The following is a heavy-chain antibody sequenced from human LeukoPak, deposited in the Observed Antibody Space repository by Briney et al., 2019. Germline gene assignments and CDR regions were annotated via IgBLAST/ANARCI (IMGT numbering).Heavy chain of an antibody. J-gene: IGHJ3*02. CDR1: GGSISNYY. CDR2: IYYNGNTT. Sequence: SETLSLTCSVSGGSISNYYWSWIRQPPGKGLEWIGYIYYNGNTTNYNPSLKSRVTISVDTSKNQFSLKLSSVTAADTAVYYCARDGTYGGAFDIWGQGTMVTVSS. CDR3: ARDGTYGGAFDI. V-gene: IGHV4-59*01. D-gene: IGHD4-23*01.